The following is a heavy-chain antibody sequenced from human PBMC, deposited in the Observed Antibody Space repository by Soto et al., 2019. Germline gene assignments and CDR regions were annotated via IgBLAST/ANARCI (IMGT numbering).Heavy chain of an antibody. Sequence: QVRLQQWGAGLLMPSETLSRTCAVYGASFTGDYWSWIRQAPGKGLEWIGEINHRGSTNYNPSLKSRVTISVYTSTKQFSLRLSSVSAAYTAVYFCATSYFHFWSGSYLAYFAYWSQGTLVTVSS. CDR3: ATSYFHFWSGSYLAYFAY. CDR1: GASFTGDY. CDR2: INHRGST. J-gene: IGHJ4*02. D-gene: IGHD3-3*01. V-gene: IGHV4-34*01.